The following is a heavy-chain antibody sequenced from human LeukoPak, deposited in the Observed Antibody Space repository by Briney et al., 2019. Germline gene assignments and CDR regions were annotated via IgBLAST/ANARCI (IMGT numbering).Heavy chain of an antibody. Sequence: GASVTVSCKASGYTFTDYYIHWMRQAPGQGLEWMGWINPKRGVTTYAQKFQGRVTMTRDTSITTAYMELTRLRSDDTTIYYCARERNYGDYGNALDVWGQGTKVTVSS. CDR2: INPKRGVT. V-gene: IGHV1-2*02. J-gene: IGHJ3*01. CDR3: ARERNYGDYGNALDV. D-gene: IGHD4-17*01. CDR1: GYTFTDYY.